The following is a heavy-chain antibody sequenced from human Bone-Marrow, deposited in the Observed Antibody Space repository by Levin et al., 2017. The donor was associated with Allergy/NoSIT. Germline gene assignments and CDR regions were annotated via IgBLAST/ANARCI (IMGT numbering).Heavy chain of an antibody. V-gene: IGHV3-21*01. D-gene: IGHD1/OR15-1a*01. CDR3: ARSHPLTGTTHFSYQSGMDV. Sequence: GGSLRLSCEASGFDFHIYIMNWVRQAPGKGLEWLSSITTGSNYKYYVDSVRGRFVISRDNGRNSLNLQMNSLRAEDTAVYYCARSHPLTGTTHFSYQSGMDVWGQGTTVTVSS. CDR1: GFDFHIYI. CDR2: ITTGSNYK. J-gene: IGHJ6*02.